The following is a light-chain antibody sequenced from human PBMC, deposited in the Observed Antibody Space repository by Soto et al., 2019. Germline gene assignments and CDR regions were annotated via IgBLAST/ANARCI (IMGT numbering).Light chain of an antibody. Sequence: QSALTQPRSVSGSPGQSVTISCTATSNDVGGYNSVSWYQQYPGKAPTLIIYDVTKRPSGVPDRFSGSKSGNTASLTISGLQADDEADYYCSSYTGSYTGVFGTGTKVTVL. J-gene: IGLJ1*01. CDR1: SNDVGGYNS. V-gene: IGLV2-11*01. CDR2: DVT. CDR3: SSYTGSYTGV.